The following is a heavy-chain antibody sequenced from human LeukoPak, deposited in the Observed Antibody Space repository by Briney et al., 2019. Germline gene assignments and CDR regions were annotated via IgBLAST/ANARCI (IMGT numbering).Heavy chain of an antibody. J-gene: IGHJ4*02. CDR3: ARHLVVATYDY. CDR1: GFTFSDYY. V-gene: IGHV3-11*01. Sequence: PGGSLRLSCAASGFTFSDYYMSWIRQAPGKGLEWVSYISSGGRTIYYADSVKGRFTISRDNAKNSLYLQMNSLRAEDTAVYYCARHLVVATYDYWGQGTLVTVSS. CDR2: ISSGGRTI. D-gene: IGHD2-21*01.